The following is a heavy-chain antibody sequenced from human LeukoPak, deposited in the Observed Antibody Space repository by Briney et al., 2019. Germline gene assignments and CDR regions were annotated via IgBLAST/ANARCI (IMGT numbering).Heavy chain of an antibody. CDR3: ARSGGWDGMDV. CDR1: GFTFSSYA. V-gene: IGHV3-23*01. CDR2: ISGSGGNT. D-gene: IGHD1-1*01. Sequence: GGSLRLSCAASGFTFSSYAMNWVRQAPGEGLEWVSAISGSGGNTYYADSVKGRFTISRDNSKNTLYLQMNSLRAEDTAVYYCARSGGWDGMDVWGQGTAVTVSS. J-gene: IGHJ6*02.